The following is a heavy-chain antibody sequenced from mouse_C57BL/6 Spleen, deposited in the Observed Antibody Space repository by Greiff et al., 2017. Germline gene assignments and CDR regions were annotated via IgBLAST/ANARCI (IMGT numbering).Heavy chain of an antibody. CDR3: ARGGTGYFDV. CDR2: IDPSDSYT. D-gene: IGHD3-3*01. Sequence: VKLQQPGAELVKPGASVKLSCKASGYTFTSYWMQWVKQRPGQGLEWIGEIDPSDSYTNYNQKFKGKATLTVDTSSSTAYMQLSSLTSEDSAVYYCARGGTGYFDVWGTGTTVTVSS. V-gene: IGHV1-50*01. J-gene: IGHJ1*03. CDR1: GYTFTSYW.